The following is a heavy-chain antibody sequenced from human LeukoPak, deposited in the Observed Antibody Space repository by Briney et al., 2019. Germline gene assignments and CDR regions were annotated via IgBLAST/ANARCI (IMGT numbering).Heavy chain of an antibody. CDR2: IYHSGST. CDR1: GYSISSGYY. Sequence: PSETLSLTCTVSGYSISSGYYWGWIRQPPGKGLEWIGSIYHSGSTYYNPSLKSRVTISVDTSKNQFSLKLTSVTAADTAVYFCAASASSTRCCWFDPWGQGSLVTVSS. CDR3: AASASSTRCCWFDP. J-gene: IGHJ5*02. D-gene: IGHD2-2*01. V-gene: IGHV4-38-2*02.